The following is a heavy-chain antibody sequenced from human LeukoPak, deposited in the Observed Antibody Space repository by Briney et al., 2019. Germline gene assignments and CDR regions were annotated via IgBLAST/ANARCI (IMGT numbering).Heavy chain of an antibody. CDR1: GGSTSSSPYY. D-gene: IGHD1-26*01. Sequence: SETLSLTCTVSGGSTSSSPYYWGWIRQAPGKGLEWIGNIYYSGSTFYNPSLKSRVTISVDTSKNQFSLKLSSVTAADTAVYYCARVGVLNWFDPWGQGTPVTVSS. CDR3: ARVGVLNWFDP. V-gene: IGHV4-39*01. CDR2: IYYSGST. J-gene: IGHJ5*02.